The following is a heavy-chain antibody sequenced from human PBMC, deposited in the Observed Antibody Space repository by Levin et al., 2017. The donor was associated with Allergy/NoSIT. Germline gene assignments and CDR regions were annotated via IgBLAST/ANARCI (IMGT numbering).Heavy chain of an antibody. J-gene: IGHJ4*02. V-gene: IGHV3-53*01. Sequence: PGGSLRLSCAASGFTVSSNYMSWVRQAPGKGLEWVSVIYSGGSTFYADSVKGRFTISRDNSKNTLYLQMNSLRAEDTAVYYCARGDSYDYIWGSPTTYYFHYWGQGTLVTVSS. CDR1: GFTVSSNY. CDR3: ARGDSYDYIWGSPTTYYFHY. D-gene: IGHD3-16*01. CDR2: IYSGGST.